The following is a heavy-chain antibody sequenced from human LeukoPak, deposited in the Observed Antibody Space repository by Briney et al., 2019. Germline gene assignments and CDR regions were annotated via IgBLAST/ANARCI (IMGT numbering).Heavy chain of an antibody. D-gene: IGHD5-12*01. CDR2: ISSSSRYI. CDR3: ARDGYSGYDLDAFDI. CDR1: VFTFSSYS. Sequence: GGSLRLSCAASVFTFSSYSMNWVRQAPGKGLGWVSSISSSSRYIYYADSVKGRFTISRDNAKNSLYLQMNSLRAEDTAVYYCARDGYSGYDLDAFDIWGQGTMVTVSS. J-gene: IGHJ3*02. V-gene: IGHV3-21*01.